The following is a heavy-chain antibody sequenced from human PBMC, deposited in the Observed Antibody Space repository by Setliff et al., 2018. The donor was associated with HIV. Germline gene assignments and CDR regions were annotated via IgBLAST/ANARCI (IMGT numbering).Heavy chain of an antibody. D-gene: IGHD1-26*01. Sequence: SETLSLTCNVSGGSITNNNYYWGWIRQPPGKGLEWIASIYYSGSTSYNPARKSRVTLSVYAAKSQFFLKVASVTAADTAMYFCVRLYRGSTTKEKRDSWGQGMLVTVS. CDR1: GGSITNNNYY. CDR2: IYYSGST. CDR3: VRLYRGSTTKEKRDS. J-gene: IGHJ4*02. V-gene: IGHV4-39*07.